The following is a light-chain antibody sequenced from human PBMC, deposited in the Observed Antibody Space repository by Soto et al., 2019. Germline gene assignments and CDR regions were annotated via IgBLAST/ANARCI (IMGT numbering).Light chain of an antibody. J-gene: IGKJ1*01. Sequence: EIVMTQSPATLSVSPGERATLSCRASQSVSSKLAWYQQKPGQGPRLLIYGASTRATGIPARFSGSGSGTEFTLTISSLQSEDFALYYCQHYNTWHWTFGQGTKVEIK. CDR1: QSVSSK. V-gene: IGKV3-15*01. CDR2: GAS. CDR3: QHYNTWHWT.